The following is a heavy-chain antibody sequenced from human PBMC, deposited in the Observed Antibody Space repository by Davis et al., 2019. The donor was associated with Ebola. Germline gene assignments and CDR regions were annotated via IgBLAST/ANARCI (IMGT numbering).Heavy chain of an antibody. Sequence: GESLKISYAASGFTVSSNYMSWVRQAPGKGLEWVSVIYSGGSTYYADSVKGRFTISRDNSKNTLYLQMNSLRAEDTAVYYCARYGDYGMDVWGQGTTVTVSS. CDR2: IYSGGST. D-gene: IGHD4-17*01. J-gene: IGHJ6*02. CDR1: GFTVSSNY. V-gene: IGHV3-66*01. CDR3: ARYGDYGMDV.